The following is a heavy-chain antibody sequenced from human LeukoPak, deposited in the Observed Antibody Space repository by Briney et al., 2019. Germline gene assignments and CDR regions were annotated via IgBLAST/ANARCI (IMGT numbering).Heavy chain of an antibody. Sequence: GASVKVSCKASGYTFTGYYMHWVRQAPGQGLEWMGWINPNSGGTNYVQKFQGRVTMTRDTSISTAYMELSRLRSDDTAVYYCARELLLREGDYWGQGTLVTVSS. CDR3: ARELLLREGDY. J-gene: IGHJ4*02. CDR1: GYTFTGYY. CDR2: INPNSGGT. D-gene: IGHD5-12*01. V-gene: IGHV1-2*02.